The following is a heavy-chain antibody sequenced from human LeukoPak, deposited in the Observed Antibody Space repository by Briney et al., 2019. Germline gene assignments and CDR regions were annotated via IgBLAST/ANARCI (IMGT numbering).Heavy chain of an antibody. D-gene: IGHD2-21*02. J-gene: IGHJ4*02. V-gene: IGHV5-51*01. CDR3: ARLGGDIVVVTAPSLDY. Sequence: GESLKISCKGSGYSFTDYWIGWVRQMPGKGLEWMGIIYPRDSDTRYSPSFQGQVTISADKSISTVYLQWSSLKASDTAMYYCARLGGDIVVVTAPSLDYWGQGTLVTVSS. CDR1: GYSFTDYW. CDR2: IYPRDSDT.